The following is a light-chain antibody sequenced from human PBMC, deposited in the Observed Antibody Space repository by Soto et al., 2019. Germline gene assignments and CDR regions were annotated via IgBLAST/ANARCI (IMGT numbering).Light chain of an antibody. CDR1: QDITPY. CDR3: LQHRSYPHT. V-gene: IGKV1-16*02. J-gene: IGKJ4*01. CDR2: STS. Sequence: DIQVTQSPSSLSASVGDTVTITCRASQDITPYLAWYQQKPGEAPKSLIHSTSTLQSGVPSKFSGSGSGTEFTLTISNLQPEDFATYYCLQHRSYPHTFGGGTRVEIK.